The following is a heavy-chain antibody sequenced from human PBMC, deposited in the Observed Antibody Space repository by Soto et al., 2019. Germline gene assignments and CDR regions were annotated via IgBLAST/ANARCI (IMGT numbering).Heavy chain of an antibody. CDR2: IYYSGST. J-gene: IGHJ6*02. D-gene: IGHD1-7*01. CDR3: ARLNAGTTYYYYGMDV. Sequence: QLQLHESGPGLVKPSETLSLTCTVSGASVSSSSYYWGWIRQPPGKGLEWIGSIYYSGSTYYNPALKSRVTLSVDTSKNQFSLKLSSVTAADTAVYYCARLNAGTTYYYYGMDVWGQGTTVTVSS. V-gene: IGHV4-39*01. CDR1: GASVSSSSYY.